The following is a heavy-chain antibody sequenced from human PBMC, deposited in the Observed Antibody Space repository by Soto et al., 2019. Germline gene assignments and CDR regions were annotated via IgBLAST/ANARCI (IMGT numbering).Heavy chain of an antibody. CDR2: IYDSGST. Sequence: SETLSLTCTVSRGSIRSYYWSWIRQPPGKGPEWIGYIYDSGSTNYNPSLKSRVTISVDTSKSQFSLKLSSVTAADTAVYYCARDRAYYESSGLYFDYWGQGTLVTVSS. V-gene: IGHV4-59*01. J-gene: IGHJ4*02. CDR1: RGSIRSYY. D-gene: IGHD3-22*01. CDR3: ARDRAYYESSGLYFDY.